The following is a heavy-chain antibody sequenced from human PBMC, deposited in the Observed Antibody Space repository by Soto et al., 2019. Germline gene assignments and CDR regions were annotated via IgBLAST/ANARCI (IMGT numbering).Heavy chain of an antibody. CDR2: IIPIFGTA. Sequence: SVKVSCKASGGTFSSYAISWVRQVPGQGLEWMGGIIPIFGTANYAQKFQGRVTITADESTSTAYMELSSLRSEDTAVYYCARVESRCYDFWSGYPYYYYYGMDVWGQGTTVTVSS. J-gene: IGHJ6*02. CDR3: ARVESRCYDFWSGYPYYYYYGMDV. V-gene: IGHV1-69*13. CDR1: GGTFSSYA. D-gene: IGHD3-3*01.